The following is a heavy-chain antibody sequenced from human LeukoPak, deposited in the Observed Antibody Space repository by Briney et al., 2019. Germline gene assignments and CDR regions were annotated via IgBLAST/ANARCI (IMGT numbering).Heavy chain of an antibody. J-gene: IGHJ4*02. Sequence: PSETLSLTCTVSGGSISSYYWSWIRQPPGKGLEWIGYIYYSGSTNYNPSLKSRVTISVDTSKNQFSLKLSSVTAADTAVYYCARGEAGSSSPFDYWGQGTLVTASS. D-gene: IGHD6-6*01. CDR1: GGSISSYY. CDR2: IYYSGST. V-gene: IGHV4-59*01. CDR3: ARGEAGSSSPFDY.